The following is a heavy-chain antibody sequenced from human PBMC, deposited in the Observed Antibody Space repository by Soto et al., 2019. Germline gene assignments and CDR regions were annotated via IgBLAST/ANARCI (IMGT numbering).Heavy chain of an antibody. CDR2: IWYDGSNK. D-gene: IGHD6-19*01. Sequence: PGGSLRLSCSASGFTFSSDCMHWVRQAPGKGLEWVAVIWYDGSNKYYADSVKGRFTISRDNSKNTLYLQMNSLRPEDTAVYYCARVVAVAGTNRLPPLRPDAIDIWGQGTMVTVSS. CDR1: GFTFSSDC. CDR3: ARVVAVAGTNRLPPLRPDAIDI. J-gene: IGHJ3*02. V-gene: IGHV3-33*01.